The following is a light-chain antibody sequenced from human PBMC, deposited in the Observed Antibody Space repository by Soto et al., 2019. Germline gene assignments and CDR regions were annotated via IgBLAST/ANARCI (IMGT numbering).Light chain of an antibody. J-gene: IGKJ1*01. V-gene: IGKV1-5*01. CDR2: DAS. Sequence: DSQMTQSPSSPSASVGDRVTMTCRASQSISSWLAWYQQKPGKAPKLLIYDASSLESGVPSRFSGSGSGTEFTLTISSLQPDDFATYYCQQYNSYWTFGQGTKVDIK. CDR1: QSISSW. CDR3: QQYNSYWT.